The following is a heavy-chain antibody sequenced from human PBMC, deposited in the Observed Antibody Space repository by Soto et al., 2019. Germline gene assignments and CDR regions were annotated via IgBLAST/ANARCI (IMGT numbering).Heavy chain of an antibody. CDR2: IIPIFGTA. CDR1: GGTFSSYA. CDR3: ARDGVGATTSSGPWGIFDY. V-gene: IGHV1-69*13. D-gene: IGHD1-26*01. Sequence: SMKVSCKASGGTFSSYAISWVRQAPGQGLEWMGGIIPIFGTANYAQKFQGRVTITADESTSTAYMELSSLRSEDTAVYYCARDGVGATTSSGPWGIFDYWGQGTLVTVSS. J-gene: IGHJ4*02.